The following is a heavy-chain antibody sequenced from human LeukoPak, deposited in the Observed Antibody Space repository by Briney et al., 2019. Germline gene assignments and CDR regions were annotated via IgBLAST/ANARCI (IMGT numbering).Heavy chain of an antibody. V-gene: IGHV3-48*02. CDR2: ISSSSSMI. J-gene: IGHJ4*02. D-gene: IGHD4-17*01. CDR3: ARDYGDLPARVPYFDY. Sequence: GGSLRLSCTASGFTFSNYDINWVRQAPGKGLEWVSYISSSSSMIYYADSVKGRFTISRDNAKNSLYLQMKSLRDEDTAIYYCARDYGDLPARVPYFDYWGQGTLVTVSS. CDR1: GFTFSNYD.